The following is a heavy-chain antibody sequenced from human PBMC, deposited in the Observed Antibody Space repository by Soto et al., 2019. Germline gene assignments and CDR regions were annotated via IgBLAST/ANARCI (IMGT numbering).Heavy chain of an antibody. CDR1: GCSISSYY. D-gene: IGHD3-16*02. CDR3: ARATYDYIWGSYRPDAFDI. J-gene: IGHJ3*02. Sequence: PSETLSLTCTVSGCSISSYYWSWIRQPPGKGLEWIGYIYYSGSTDYNPSLKSRVTISVDTSKNQFSLKLSSVTAADTAVYYCARATYDYIWGSYRPDAFDIWGQGTMVTVSS. CDR2: IYYSGST. V-gene: IGHV4-59*01.